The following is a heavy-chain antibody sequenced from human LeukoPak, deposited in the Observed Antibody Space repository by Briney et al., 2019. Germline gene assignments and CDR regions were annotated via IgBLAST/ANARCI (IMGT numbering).Heavy chain of an antibody. CDR3: AKDEYCGGDCYIQH. V-gene: IGHV3-23*01. Sequence: GGSLRLSCAASGFTFSSYAMSWVRQAPRKGLEWVSVISGSGGSTYYADSVKGRFTISRDNSKNTLYLQMNSLRAEDTAVYYCAKDEYCGGDCYIQHWGQGTLVTVSS. CDR2: ISGSGGST. J-gene: IGHJ1*01. D-gene: IGHD2-21*02. CDR1: GFTFSSYA.